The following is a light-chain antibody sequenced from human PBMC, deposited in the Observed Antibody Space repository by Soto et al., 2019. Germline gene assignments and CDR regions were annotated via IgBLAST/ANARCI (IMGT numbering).Light chain of an antibody. V-gene: IGKV3-15*01. CDR2: GAS. CDR3: HQYNKWPFT. CDR1: QSVSNN. J-gene: IGKJ4*01. Sequence: EIVLTQSPGTLSLSPGERATLSCRASQSVSNNYLAWYQQKPGQAPRRLIYGASSRAPRLPARFSASGSETEFTLIIDSLQSEDSALYYCHQYNKWPFTSGGGTKVDI.